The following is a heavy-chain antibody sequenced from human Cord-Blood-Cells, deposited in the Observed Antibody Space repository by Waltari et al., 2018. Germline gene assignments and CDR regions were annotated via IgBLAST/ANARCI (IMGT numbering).Heavy chain of an antibody. CDR2: IYYSGST. Sequence: QLQLQESGPGLVKPSETLSLTCTVSVGSIRSSSYSWGRIRQPPGKGLEWIGSIYYSGSTYYNPSLKSRVTISVDTSKNQFSLKLSSVTAADTAVYYCARSVGRDVVVVAAFDYWGQGTLVTVSS. D-gene: IGHD2-15*01. CDR3: ARSVGRDVVVVAAFDY. CDR1: VGSIRSSSYS. V-gene: IGHV4-39*01. J-gene: IGHJ4*02.